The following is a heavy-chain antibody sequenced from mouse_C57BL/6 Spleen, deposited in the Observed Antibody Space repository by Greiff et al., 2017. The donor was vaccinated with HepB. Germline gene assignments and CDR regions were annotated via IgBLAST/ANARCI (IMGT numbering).Heavy chain of an antibody. D-gene: IGHD1-1*01. Sequence: VQRVESGAELARPGASVKMSCKASGYTFTSYTMHWVKQRPGQGLEWIGYINPSSGYTKYNQKFKDKATLTADKSSSTAYMQLSSLTSEDSAVYYCARGYGSSTGGFAYWGQGTLVTVSA. V-gene: IGHV1-4*01. CDR3: ARGYGSSTGGFAY. CDR2: INPSSGYT. J-gene: IGHJ3*01. CDR1: GYTFTSYT.